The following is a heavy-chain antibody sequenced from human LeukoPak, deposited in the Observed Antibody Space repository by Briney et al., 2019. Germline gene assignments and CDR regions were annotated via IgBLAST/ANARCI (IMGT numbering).Heavy chain of an antibody. V-gene: IGHV3-23*01. CDR2: ISGSGGST. Sequence: GGSLRLSCAASGSTFSSYAMSWVRQAPGKGLEWVSAISGSGGSTYYADSVKGRFTISRDNSKNTLYLQMNSLRAEDTAVYYCATRGPYCSSTSCYEAFWGQGTLVTVSS. D-gene: IGHD2-2*01. CDR1: GSTFSSYA. CDR3: ATRGPYCSSTSCYEAF. J-gene: IGHJ4*02.